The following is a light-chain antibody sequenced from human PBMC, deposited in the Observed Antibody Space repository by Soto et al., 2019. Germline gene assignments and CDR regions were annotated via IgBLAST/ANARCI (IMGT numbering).Light chain of an antibody. Sequence: QSALTQPRSVSGSPGQSVTISCTGTSSDVGGYKSVSWYQQHPGKAPKVLIYDVNKRPSGVPDRFSGSKSGNTASLTISGLQPEDEADYYCCSYAGRYTPYVFGTGTKVTVL. CDR3: CSYAGRYTPYV. J-gene: IGLJ1*01. CDR2: DVN. V-gene: IGLV2-11*01. CDR1: SSDVGGYKS.